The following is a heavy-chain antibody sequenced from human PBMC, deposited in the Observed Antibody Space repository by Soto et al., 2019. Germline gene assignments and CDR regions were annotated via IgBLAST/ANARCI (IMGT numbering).Heavy chain of an antibody. CDR1: GFTFSNYG. CDR3: ARDSSKYTYGSFYFDY. J-gene: IGHJ4*02. D-gene: IGHD5-18*01. CDR2: ISYSSATI. Sequence: GGSLRLSCAASGFTFSNYGINWVRQAPGRGLEWISFISYSSATIHYADPVRGRFTISRDNANNSLYLEMSSLRDEDTAVYFCARDSSKYTYGSFYFDYWGQGTLVTVSS. V-gene: IGHV3-48*02.